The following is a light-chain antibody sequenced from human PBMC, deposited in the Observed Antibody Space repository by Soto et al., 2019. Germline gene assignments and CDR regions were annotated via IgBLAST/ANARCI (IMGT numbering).Light chain of an antibody. CDR2: GAS. CDR1: QSVSNNY. V-gene: IGKV3-20*01. J-gene: IGKJ1*01. CDR3: QQYGSSGT. Sequence: LSPGERATLSCRASQSVSNNYLAWYQQKPGQAPRLLIYGASNRATGIPDRSSGSGSGTDFTLTISRLEPEDFAVYYCQQYGSSGTFGQGTKVDIK.